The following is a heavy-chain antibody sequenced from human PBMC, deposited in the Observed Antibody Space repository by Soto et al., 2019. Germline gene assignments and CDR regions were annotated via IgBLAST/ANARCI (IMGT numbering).Heavy chain of an antibody. CDR1: GFTFRSYN. V-gene: IGHV3-21*01. D-gene: IGHD5-12*01. CDR2: ISSSGTYT. Sequence: GGSLRLSCVASGFTFRSYNLNWVRQAPGKGLEWVSSISSSGTYTYYAASVKGRFTISRDNAKNSLYLQMNSLRAEDTAVYYCARGLGYSGYELDYYYYGMDVWGQGTTVTVSS. J-gene: IGHJ6*02. CDR3: ARGLGYSGYELDYYYYGMDV.